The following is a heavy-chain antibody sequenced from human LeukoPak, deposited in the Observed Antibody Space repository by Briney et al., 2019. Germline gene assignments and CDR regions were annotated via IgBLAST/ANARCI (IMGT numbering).Heavy chain of an antibody. Sequence: GGSLRLSCAASGFTFSSYGMTWVRQAPGKGLEWVSVISGRGGSTYYADSVKGRFTISRDNAKNSLYLQMNSLRAEDTAVYYCARDLPSGAAGTFDPWGQGTLVTVSS. J-gene: IGHJ5*02. V-gene: IGHV3-23*01. D-gene: IGHD6-13*01. CDR3: ARDLPSGAAGTFDP. CDR2: ISGRGGST. CDR1: GFTFSSYG.